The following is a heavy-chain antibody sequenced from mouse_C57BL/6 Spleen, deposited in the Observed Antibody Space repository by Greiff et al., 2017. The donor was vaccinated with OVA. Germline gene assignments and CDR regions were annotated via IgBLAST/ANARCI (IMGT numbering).Heavy chain of an antibody. CDR2: IYPGDGDT. Sequence: VQLQQSGAELVKPGASVKISCKASGYAFSSYWMNWVKQRPGQGLEWIGQIYPGDGDTNYNGKFKGKATLTADTSSSTAYMQLSSLTSEDSAVYVCAGENCDGCPFAYWGQGTPVTVSA. CDR1: GYAFSSYW. D-gene: IGHD2-13*01. CDR3: AGENCDGCPFAY. V-gene: IGHV1-80*01. J-gene: IGHJ3*01.